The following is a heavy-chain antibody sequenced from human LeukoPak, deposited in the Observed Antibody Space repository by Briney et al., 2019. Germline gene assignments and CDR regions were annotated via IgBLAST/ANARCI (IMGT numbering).Heavy chain of an antibody. V-gene: IGHV4-38-2*02. CDR3: ARGETGPRLAI. Sequence: PSETLSLTCTVSGYSISSGYYWGWIRQPPGKGLEWIGSIYHSGSTYYNPSLKSRVTISVDTSKNQFSLKLSSVTAADTAVYYCARGETGPRLAIWGQGTLLTVSS. J-gene: IGHJ4*02. CDR2: IYHSGST. CDR1: GYSISSGYY.